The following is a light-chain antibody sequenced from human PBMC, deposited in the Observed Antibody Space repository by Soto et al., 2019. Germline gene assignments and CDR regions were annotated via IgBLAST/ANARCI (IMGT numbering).Light chain of an antibody. J-gene: IGLJ1*01. CDR1: SSDVGSYNL. Sequence: HSALTQPASVSGSPGQSITISCTGTSSDVGSYNLVSWYQQHPGKVPQLMIYEGTKRPSGVSNRFSGSKSGNTASLTISGLQAEDEADYYCCSYARGSTYVFGTGTKLTVL. CDR3: CSYARGSTYV. V-gene: IGLV2-23*01. CDR2: EGT.